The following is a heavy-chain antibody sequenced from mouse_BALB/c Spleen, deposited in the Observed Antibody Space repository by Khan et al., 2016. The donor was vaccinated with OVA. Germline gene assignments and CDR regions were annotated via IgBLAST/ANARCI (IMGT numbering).Heavy chain of an antibody. J-gene: IGHJ2*01. CDR3: SGSVTSTTIVATDFDY. CDR1: GYSITSDYA. D-gene: IGHD1-1*01. CDR2: ISYSGRT. Sequence: EVQLRESGPGLVKPSQSLSLTCTVTGYSITSDYAWNWIRQFPGNKLEWMGYISYSGRTSYNPSLKSRISITRETSKNQFFLQFNSVTTEDIATSYWSGSVTSTTIVATDFDYWGQGTALTVSS. V-gene: IGHV3-2*02.